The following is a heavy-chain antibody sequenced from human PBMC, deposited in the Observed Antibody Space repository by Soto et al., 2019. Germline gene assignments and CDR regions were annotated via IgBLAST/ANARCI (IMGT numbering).Heavy chain of an antibody. D-gene: IGHD5-18*01. J-gene: IGHJ6*02. CDR2: IIPIFGTA. V-gene: IGHV1-69*01. Sequence: QVQLVQSGAEVKKPGSSVKVSCKASGGTFSSYAISWVRQAPGQGLEWMGGIIPIFGTANYAQKFQGRVTITADESTSTACMELSSLRSEVTAVYYCARRYTAMVYGYYYYYGMDVWGQGTTVTVSS. CDR3: ARRYTAMVYGYYYYYGMDV. CDR1: GGTFSSYA.